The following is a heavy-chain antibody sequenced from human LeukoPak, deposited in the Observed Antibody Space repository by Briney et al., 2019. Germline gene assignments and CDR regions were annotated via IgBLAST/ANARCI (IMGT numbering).Heavy chain of an antibody. CDR2: IYYSGST. Sequence: SETLSLTCTVSGGSISSYYWSWIRQPPGKGLEWIGYIYYSGSTNYNPSLKSRVTISVDTSKNQFSLKLSSVTAADTAVYYCARRVSYYDFWSGATNWFDPWGQGTLVTVSS. CDR1: GGSISSYY. J-gene: IGHJ5*02. V-gene: IGHV4-59*12. D-gene: IGHD3-3*01. CDR3: ARRVSYYDFWSGATNWFDP.